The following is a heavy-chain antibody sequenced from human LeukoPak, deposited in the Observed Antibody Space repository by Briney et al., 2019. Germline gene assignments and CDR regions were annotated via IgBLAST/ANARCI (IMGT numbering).Heavy chain of an antibody. D-gene: IGHD2-2*01. J-gene: IGHJ4*02. CDR1: GFTFSIYA. V-gene: IGHV3-23*01. CDR2: ISYGGGGT. CDR3: VYKGGQPMPARRGFTFDY. Sequence: GGSLSLSCETSGFTFSIYAMSWVRQAPGGGLEWVSGISYGGGGTFYADSVKGRLTISRDNSKHTLSLQVNSLRGEDTDLYSCVYKGGQPMPARRGFTFDYWGRGTLVTVSS.